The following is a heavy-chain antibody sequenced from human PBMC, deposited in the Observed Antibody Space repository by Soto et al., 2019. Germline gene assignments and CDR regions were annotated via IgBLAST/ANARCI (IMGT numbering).Heavy chain of an antibody. CDR1: GFTLSSYN. CDR2: ISNSSNYI. Sequence: EVQLVESGGGLVKPGGSLRLSCAASGFTLSSYNMNWVRQAPGKGLEWVASISNSSNYIYYADSVKGRFTISRDNAKSARSLEINSLRAGAKAVYYCARDLVDSVADYYYDYGRGVWGRGTTVTVSS. CDR3: ARDLVDSVADYYYDYGRGV. V-gene: IGHV3-21*06. D-gene: IGHD2-15*01. J-gene: IGHJ6*02.